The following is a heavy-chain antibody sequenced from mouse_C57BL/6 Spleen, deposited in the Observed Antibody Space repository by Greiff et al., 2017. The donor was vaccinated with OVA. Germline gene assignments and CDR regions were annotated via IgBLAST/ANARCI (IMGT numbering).Heavy chain of an antibody. Sequence: VQLQESGAELVKPGASVKISCKASGYTFTTYPIEWMKQNHGKSLEWIGNFHPYNDDTKYNEKFKGKATLTVEKSSSTVYLELSRLTSDDSAVYYCARGEGNYGWYFDVWGTGTTVTVSS. CDR3: ARGEGNYGWYFDV. CDR1: GYTFTTYP. V-gene: IGHV1-47*01. J-gene: IGHJ1*03. CDR2: FHPYNDDT. D-gene: IGHD2-1*01.